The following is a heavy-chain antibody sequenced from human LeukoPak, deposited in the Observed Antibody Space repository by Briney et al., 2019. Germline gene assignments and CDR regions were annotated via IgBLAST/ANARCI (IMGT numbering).Heavy chain of an antibody. CDR1: GFTFSSHS. J-gene: IGHJ4*02. Sequence: GGSLRLSCAASGFTFSSHSMNWVRQAPGKGLEWVSSISSSSSYIYYADSVKGRFTISRDNAKNSLYLQMNSLRAEDTAVYYCASATTSIAVAGTDYWGQGTLVTVSS. V-gene: IGHV3-21*01. CDR3: ASATTSIAVAGTDY. D-gene: IGHD6-19*01. CDR2: ISSSSSYI.